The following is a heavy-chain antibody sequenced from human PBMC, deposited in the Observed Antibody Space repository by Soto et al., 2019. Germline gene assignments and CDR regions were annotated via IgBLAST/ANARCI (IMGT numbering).Heavy chain of an antibody. D-gene: IGHD3-22*01. CDR3: AKSRRITMIVVVIDYYYYGMDV. V-gene: IGHV3-23*01. J-gene: IGHJ6*02. Sequence: GGSLRLSCAASGFTFSSYAMSWVRQAPGKGLEWVSAISGSGGSTYYADSVKGRFTISRDNSKNTLYLQMNSLRAEDTAVYYCAKSRRITMIVVVIDYYYYGMDVWGQGTTVTVSS. CDR2: ISGSGGST. CDR1: GFTFSSYA.